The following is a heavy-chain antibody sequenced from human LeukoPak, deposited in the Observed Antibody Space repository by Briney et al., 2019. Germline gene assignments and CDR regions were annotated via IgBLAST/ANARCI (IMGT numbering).Heavy chain of an antibody. Sequence: ASVKVSCKASGYTFTGYYMHWVRQAPGQGLEWMGWISAYNGNTNYAQKLQGRVTMTTDTSTSTAYMELRSLRSDDTAVYYCARDIGVPAATYYFDYWGQGTLVTVSS. CDR1: GYTFTGYY. J-gene: IGHJ4*02. CDR2: ISAYNGNT. CDR3: ARDIGVPAATYYFDY. V-gene: IGHV1-18*04. D-gene: IGHD2-2*01.